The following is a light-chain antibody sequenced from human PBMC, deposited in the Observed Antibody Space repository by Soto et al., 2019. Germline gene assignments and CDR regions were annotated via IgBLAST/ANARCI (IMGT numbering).Light chain of an antibody. CDR3: QQFNDYPIT. Sequence: DIQMTQSPSSLSASVGDRFTITCRASQTISDYLNWYQKKPGKAPKLLIYAASSLQRGVPSRFSGSGSGTKFTLAISSLQPEDFATYYCQQFNDYPITFGQGTRLEIK. V-gene: IGKV1-17*01. CDR1: QTISDY. CDR2: AAS. J-gene: IGKJ5*01.